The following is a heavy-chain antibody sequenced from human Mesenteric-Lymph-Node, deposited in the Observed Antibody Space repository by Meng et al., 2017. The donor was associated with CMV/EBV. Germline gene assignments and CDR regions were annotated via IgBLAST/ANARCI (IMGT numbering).Heavy chain of an antibody. CDR3: ARDRYCSSTSCYYYYGMDV. CDR1: GFTFSSYA. CDR2: ISYDGSNK. D-gene: IGHD2-2*01. J-gene: IGHJ6*02. V-gene: IGHV3-30-3*01. Sequence: GESLKISCAASGFTFSSYAMHWVRQAPGKGLEWVAVISYDGSNKYYADSVKGRFTICRDNSKNTLYLQMNSLRAEDTAVYYCARDRYCSSTSCYYYYGMDVWGQGTTVTVSS.